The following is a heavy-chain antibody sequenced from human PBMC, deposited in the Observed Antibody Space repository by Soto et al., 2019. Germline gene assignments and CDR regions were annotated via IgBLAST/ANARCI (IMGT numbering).Heavy chain of an antibody. Sequence: SQTLSLTCAISGDSVSSNSAAWNWIRQSPSRGLEWLGRTYYRSKWYNDYAVSVKSRITINPDTPKNQFSLQLNSVTPEDTAVYYCARVRGRVIAAAGDFDYWGQGTLVTVSS. J-gene: IGHJ4*02. D-gene: IGHD6-13*01. CDR1: GDSVSSNSAA. CDR2: TYYRSKWYN. V-gene: IGHV6-1*01. CDR3: ARVRGRVIAAAGDFDY.